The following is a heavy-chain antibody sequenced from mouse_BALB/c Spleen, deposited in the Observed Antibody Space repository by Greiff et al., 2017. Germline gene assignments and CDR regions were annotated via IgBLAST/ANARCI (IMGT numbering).Heavy chain of an antibody. Sequence: VQLQQSGAELVRPGALVKLSCKASGFNINDYYMHWVKQRPEQGLEWIGWIDPENGNTIYDPKFQGKASITADTSSNTAYLQLSSLTSEDTAVYYCAREGVITFDYWGQGTTLTVSS. D-gene: IGHD2-4*01. CDR1: GFNINDYY. CDR2: IDPENGNT. V-gene: IGHV14-1*02. J-gene: IGHJ2*01. CDR3: AREGVITFDY.